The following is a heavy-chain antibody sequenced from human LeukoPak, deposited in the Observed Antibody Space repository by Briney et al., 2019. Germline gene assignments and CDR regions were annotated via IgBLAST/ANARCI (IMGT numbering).Heavy chain of an antibody. D-gene: IGHD6-19*01. CDR2: TSSDLNVK. Sequence: PGGSLGLSCAASGFTFRNYVIHWVRQAPGKGLEWVAVTSSDLNVKLYADSVKGRFTISRDNSKNTLFLQMDSLRAEDTAVYYCARDRRYSSGWYGYFDYWGQGTLVTVSS. V-gene: IGHV3-30-3*01. J-gene: IGHJ4*02. CDR1: GFTFRNYV. CDR3: ARDRRYSSGWYGYFDY.